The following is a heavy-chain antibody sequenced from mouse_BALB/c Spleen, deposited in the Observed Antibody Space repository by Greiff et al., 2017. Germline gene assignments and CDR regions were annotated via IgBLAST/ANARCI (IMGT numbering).Heavy chain of an antibody. V-gene: IGHV1S29*02. CDR2: IYPYNGGT. J-gene: IGHJ1*01. CDR1: GYTFTDYN. CDR3: ARDFEWYFDV. Sequence: EVKLEESGPELVKPGASVKISCKASGYTFTDYNMHWVKQSHGKSLEWIGYIYPYNGGTGYNQKFKSKATLTVDNSSSTAYMELRSLTSEDSAVYYCARDFEWYFDVWGAGTTVTVSA.